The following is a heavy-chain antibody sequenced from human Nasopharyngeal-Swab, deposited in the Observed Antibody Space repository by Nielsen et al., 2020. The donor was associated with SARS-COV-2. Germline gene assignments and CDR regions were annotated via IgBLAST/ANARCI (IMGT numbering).Heavy chain of an antibody. Sequence: ASVKVSCKASGYTFTSYYMHWVRQAPGQGLEWMGIINPSGGSTSYAQKFQGRVTMTRDTSTSTVYMELSSLRSEDTAVYYCARGTQSAFYDYVWGSNPLGGDYWGQGTLVTVSS. D-gene: IGHD3-16*01. V-gene: IGHV1-46*01. CDR1: GYTFTSYY. J-gene: IGHJ4*02. CDR3: ARGTQSAFYDYVWGSNPLGGDY. CDR2: INPSGGST.